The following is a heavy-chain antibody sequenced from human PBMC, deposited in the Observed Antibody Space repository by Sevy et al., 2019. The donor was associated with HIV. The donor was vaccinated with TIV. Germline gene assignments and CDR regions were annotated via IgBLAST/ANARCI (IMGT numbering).Heavy chain of an antibody. D-gene: IGHD1-1*01. CDR2: ISYDGFKT. CDR3: AKDGGWYNYAPSDY. V-gene: IGHV3-30*18. CDR1: GFTFSTYG. Sequence: GGSLRLSCAASGFTFSTYGMHWVRQAPGKGLEWVAAISYDGFKTYYADSMKGRFTISRDNSKNTQYLQMHRLRVEDTGLYFCAKDGGWYNYAPSDYWGLGTLVTVSS. J-gene: IGHJ4*02.